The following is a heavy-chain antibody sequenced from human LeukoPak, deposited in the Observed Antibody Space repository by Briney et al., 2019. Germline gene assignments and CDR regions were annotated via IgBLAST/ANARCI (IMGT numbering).Heavy chain of an antibody. CDR2: ISYDGSNK. D-gene: IGHD6-19*01. Sequence: PGGSLRLSCAASGFTFSSYAMHWVRQAPGKGLEWVAVISYDGSNKYYADSVKGRFTISRDNSKNTLYLQMNSLRAEDTAVYYCARGGSGWFFPQNWFDPWGQGTLVTVSS. V-gene: IGHV3-30-3*01. CDR3: ARGGSGWFFPQNWFDP. J-gene: IGHJ5*02. CDR1: GFTFSSYA.